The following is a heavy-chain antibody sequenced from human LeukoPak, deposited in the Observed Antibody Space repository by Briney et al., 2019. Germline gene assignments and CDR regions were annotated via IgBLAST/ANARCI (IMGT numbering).Heavy chain of an antibody. CDR3: AKDAYSSGWYYFDS. CDR2: ISGDGSST. CDR1: RFTFDDYG. J-gene: IGHJ4*02. D-gene: IGHD6-19*01. Sequence: GGSLRLSCAASRFTFDDYGMHWVRQVPGKGLEWVSLISGDGSSTYYADSVKGRFTISRDNSKNSLYLQMNSLRTEDTASYYCAKDAYSSGWYYFDSWGQGTLVTVSS. V-gene: IGHV3-43*02.